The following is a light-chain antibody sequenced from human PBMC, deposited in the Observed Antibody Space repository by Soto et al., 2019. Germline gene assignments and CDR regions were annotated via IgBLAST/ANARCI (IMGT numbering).Light chain of an antibody. CDR2: DAS. CDR3: QQYNSFAPYS. V-gene: IGKV1-5*01. J-gene: IGKJ2*03. Sequence: DIQMTQSPSTLSASVGDRVTITCRASQSISFWLAWYQQKPGQAPKLLIYDASTLYSGVPSMFSGSRSGTEFTLPISSLQHAEFVSYYCQQYNSFAPYSFGQGTKLEI. CDR1: QSISFW.